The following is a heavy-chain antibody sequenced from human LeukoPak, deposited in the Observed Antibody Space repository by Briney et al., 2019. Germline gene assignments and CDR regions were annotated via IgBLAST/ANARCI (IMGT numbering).Heavy chain of an antibody. CDR3: ARDKSGIAALDY. V-gene: IGHV4-39*07. CDR1: GGSISSSSYY. D-gene: IGHD6-13*01. J-gene: IGHJ4*02. CDR2: IYYSGST. Sequence: PSETLSLTCTVSGGSISSSSYYWGWIRQPPGKGLEWIGSIYYSGSTYYNPSLRSRVTISVDTSKNQFSLKLSSVIAADTAVYYCARDKSGIAALDYWGQGTLVTVSS.